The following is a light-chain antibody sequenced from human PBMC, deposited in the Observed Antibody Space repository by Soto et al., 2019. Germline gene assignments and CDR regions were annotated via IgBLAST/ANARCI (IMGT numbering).Light chain of an antibody. CDR1: GSNIGAGYD. J-gene: IGLJ2*01. Sequence: QSVLTQPPSVSGAPGQRGTISCTGSGSNIGAGYDVHWYHQLPGTAPKLLIYGNSNRPSGVPDRFSGSKSGTSASLVIAGLQAEDEGDYYCQSNDVSLSVVFGGGTKVTVL. CDR2: GNS. CDR3: QSNDVSLSVV. V-gene: IGLV1-40*01.